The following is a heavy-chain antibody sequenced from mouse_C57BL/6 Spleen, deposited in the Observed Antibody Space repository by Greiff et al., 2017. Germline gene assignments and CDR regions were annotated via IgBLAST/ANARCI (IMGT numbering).Heavy chain of an antibody. V-gene: IGHV1-69*01. D-gene: IGHD1-1*01. CDR1: GYTFTSYW. Sequence: QVQLQQPGAELVMPGASVKLSCKASGYTFTSYWMHWVKQRPGQGLEWIGEIDPSDSYTNYNQKFKGKSTLTVDKSSSTAYMQLSSLTSEDSAVYYCARDYHGSSHWYFDVWGTGTTVTVSS. CDR2: IDPSDSYT. J-gene: IGHJ1*03. CDR3: ARDYHGSSHWYFDV.